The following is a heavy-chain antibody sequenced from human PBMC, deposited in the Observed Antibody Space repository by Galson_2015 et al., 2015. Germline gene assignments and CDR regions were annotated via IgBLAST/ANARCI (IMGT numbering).Heavy chain of an antibody. CDR1: GFTFDDYA. V-gene: IGHV3-9*01. D-gene: IGHD3-22*01. Sequence: SLRLSCAASGFTFDDYAMHWVRQAPGKGLEWVSGISWNSGSIGYADSVKGRFTISRDNAKNSLYLQMNSLRAEDTALYYCAKGGWGYYDSSGYSSAYFQHWRQGTLVTVSS. J-gene: IGHJ1*01. CDR3: AKGGWGYYDSSGYSSAYFQH. CDR2: ISWNSGSI.